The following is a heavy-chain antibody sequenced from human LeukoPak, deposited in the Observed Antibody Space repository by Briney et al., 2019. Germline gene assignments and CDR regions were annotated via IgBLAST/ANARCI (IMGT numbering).Heavy chain of an antibody. CDR3: ASHPPLSLFDY. CDR2: IYHSGST. Sequence: SETLSLTCTVSGGSISSGGYYWSWIRQPPGRGLEWIGYIYHSGSTYYNPSLKSRVTISVDRSKNQFSLKLSSVTAADTAVYYCASHPPLSLFDYWGQGTLVTVSS. CDR1: GGSISSGGYY. V-gene: IGHV4-30-2*01. J-gene: IGHJ4*02. D-gene: IGHD2/OR15-2a*01.